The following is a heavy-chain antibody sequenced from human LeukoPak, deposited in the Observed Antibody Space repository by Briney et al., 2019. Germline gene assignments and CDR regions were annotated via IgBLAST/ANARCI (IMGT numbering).Heavy chain of an antibody. CDR3: ARVRTAYYFYGMNV. V-gene: IGHV4-34*01. CDR2: INHSGST. CDR1: GGSFSGYY. Sequence: SETLSLTCAVYGGSFSGYYWSWIRQPPGKGPEWIGEINHSGSTNYNPSLKSRVTISVDTSKNQFSLKVTSVTAADTAVYYCARVRTAYYFYGMNVWGQGTTVTVSS. D-gene: IGHD3-10*01. J-gene: IGHJ6*02.